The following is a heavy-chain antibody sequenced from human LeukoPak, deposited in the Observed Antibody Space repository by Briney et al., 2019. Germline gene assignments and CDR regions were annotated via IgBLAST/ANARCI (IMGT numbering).Heavy chain of an antibody. CDR3: ARRGSSGWYGGRWNTEYYFDY. V-gene: IGHV4-34*01. CDR2: INHSGST. Sequence: SETLSLTCAVYGGSFSGYYWSWIRQPPGKGLEWIGEINHSGSTNYNPSLKSRVTISVDTSKNQFSLELSSVTAADTAVYYCARRGSSGWYGGRWNTEYYFDYWGQGTLVTVSS. D-gene: IGHD6-19*01. CDR1: GGSFSGYY. J-gene: IGHJ4*02.